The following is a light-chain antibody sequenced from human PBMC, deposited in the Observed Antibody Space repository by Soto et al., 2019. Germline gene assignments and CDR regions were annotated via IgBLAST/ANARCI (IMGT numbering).Light chain of an antibody. CDR2: DAS. J-gene: IGKJ1*01. V-gene: IGKV1-5*01. CDR3: QQYSSFSRT. Sequence: DIQMTQSPSTLSASVGDRGTITCRASQTISTWLAWYQQKPGKAPELLIYDASTLESGVPSRFSGSGSGTEFSLTISSLQPDDFATFYCQQYSSFSRTFGQGTKVDI. CDR1: QTISTW.